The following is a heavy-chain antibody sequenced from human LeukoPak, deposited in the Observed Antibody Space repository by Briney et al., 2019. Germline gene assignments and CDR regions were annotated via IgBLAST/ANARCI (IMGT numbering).Heavy chain of an antibody. CDR3: ARDYGGSSGWFDP. V-gene: IGHV1-8*01. D-gene: IGHD4-23*01. J-gene: IGHJ5*02. Sequence: ASVKVSCKASGYTFTSYDINWVRQATGQGLEWMGWMSPNSDNTGHAQKFQGRVTFTRDTSISTVYMELRSLTSEDTAVYYCARDYGGSSGWFDPWGQGILVTVSS. CDR2: MSPNSDNT. CDR1: GYTFTSYD.